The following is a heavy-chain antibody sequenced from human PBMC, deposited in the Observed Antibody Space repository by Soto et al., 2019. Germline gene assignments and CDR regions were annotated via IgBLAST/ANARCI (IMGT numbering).Heavy chain of an antibody. CDR2: IGTAGDT. CDR3: ARARGGYDYGDSYWYFDL. Sequence: GGSLRLSCAASGFTFSSYDMHWVRQATGKGLEWVSAIGTAGDTYYPGSVKGRFTISRENAKNSLYLQMNSLRAGDTAVYYCARARGGYDYGDSYWYFDLWGRGTLVTVSS. V-gene: IGHV3-13*01. D-gene: IGHD4-17*01. J-gene: IGHJ2*01. CDR1: GFTFSSYD.